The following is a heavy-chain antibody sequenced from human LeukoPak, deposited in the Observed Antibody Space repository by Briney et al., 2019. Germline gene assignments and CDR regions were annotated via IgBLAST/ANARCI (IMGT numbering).Heavy chain of an antibody. CDR2: ISNNGRNK. Sequence: PGGSLRLSCAASGFTFSTYAIHWVRQAPGKGLEWVAFISNNGRNKDYADSVKGRFTISRDNSRNTLYPQVNSLRPDDTAVYYCTRDLTGHYSIDYWGQGTLVTVSS. V-gene: IGHV3-30*04. J-gene: IGHJ4*02. CDR1: GFTFSTYA. D-gene: IGHD3-22*01. CDR3: TRDLTGHYSIDY.